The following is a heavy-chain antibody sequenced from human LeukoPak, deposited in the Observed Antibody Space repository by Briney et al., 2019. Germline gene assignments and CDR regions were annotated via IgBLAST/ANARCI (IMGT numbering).Heavy chain of an antibody. V-gene: IGHV3-21*01. CDR2: ISGSSSHI. J-gene: IGHJ4*02. CDR3: ARGLTGCTNGVCYSDS. Sequence: VGSLRLSCAASGVTFCSYSMNWVREAPGEGLEWGSSISGSSSHIYYAYSTKGRFTISRDNAKNSLYLQMNSLRAEDTAVYYCARGLTGCTNGVCYSDSWGQGTLVTVSS. D-gene: IGHD2-8*01. CDR1: GVTFCSYS.